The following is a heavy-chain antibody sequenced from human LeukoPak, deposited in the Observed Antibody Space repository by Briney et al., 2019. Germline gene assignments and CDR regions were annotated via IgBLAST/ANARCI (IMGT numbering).Heavy chain of an antibody. V-gene: IGHV5-51*01. Sequence: GGSLQISCKGSGYRFTNYWIAWVRQLPGQGLEWMAIIYPGDSDARYSPSFQGQVTISVDKSISTTYLRWSSLKASDTAMYYCARRGWGFGEPKRDHDTFDIWGQGTMVTVSS. CDR2: IYPGDSDA. CDR1: GYRFTNYW. CDR3: ARRGWGFGEPKRDHDTFDI. J-gene: IGHJ3*02. D-gene: IGHD3-10*01.